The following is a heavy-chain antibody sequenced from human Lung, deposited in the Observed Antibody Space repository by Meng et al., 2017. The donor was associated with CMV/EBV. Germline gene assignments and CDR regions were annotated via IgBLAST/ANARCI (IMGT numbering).Heavy chain of an antibody. CDR2: ISSSSSYI. Sequence: GESXKISCAASGFTFSSYSMNWVRQAPGKGLEWVSSISSSSSYIYYADSVKGRFTISRDNAKNSLYLQMNSLRAEDTAVYYCARWERTAMDPYYYYGMDVGXQGTTVTVSS. J-gene: IGHJ6*02. D-gene: IGHD5-18*01. CDR3: ARWERTAMDPYYYYGMDV. CDR1: GFTFSSYS. V-gene: IGHV3-21*01.